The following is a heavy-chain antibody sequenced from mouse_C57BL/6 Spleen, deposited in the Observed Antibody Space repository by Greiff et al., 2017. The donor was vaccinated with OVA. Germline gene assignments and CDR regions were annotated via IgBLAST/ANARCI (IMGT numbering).Heavy chain of an antibody. CDR2: INPNNGGT. V-gene: IGHV1-18*01. CDR1: GYTFTDYN. CDR3: ARRTTVVNWYFDV. Sequence: EVKLMESGPELVKPGASVKIPCKASGYTFTDYNMDWVKQSHGKSLEWIGDINPNNGGTIYNQKFKGKATLTVDKSSSTAYMELRSLTSEDTAVYYCARRTTVVNWYFDVWGTGTTVTVSS. D-gene: IGHD1-1*01. J-gene: IGHJ1*03.